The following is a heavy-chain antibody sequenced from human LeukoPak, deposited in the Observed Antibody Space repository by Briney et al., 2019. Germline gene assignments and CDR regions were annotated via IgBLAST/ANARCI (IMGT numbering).Heavy chain of an antibody. CDR1: GFTFSSYA. Sequence: GGSLRLSCAASGFTFSSYAMNWVRQAPGKGLEWVSAISGGGGSIYYADSVKGRFTISRDNSKNTLYLQMNSLRAEDTAVYHCAKLPYFAYFDYWGQGTLVSVSS. J-gene: IGHJ4*02. V-gene: IGHV3-23*01. D-gene: IGHD3-9*01. CDR3: AKLPYFAYFDY. CDR2: ISGGGGSI.